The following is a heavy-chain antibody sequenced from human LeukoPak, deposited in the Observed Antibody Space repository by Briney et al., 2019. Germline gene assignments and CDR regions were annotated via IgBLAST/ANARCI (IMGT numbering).Heavy chain of an antibody. D-gene: IGHD3-22*01. CDR1: GFTFTSYS. Sequence: PGGSLRLSCAASGFTFTSYSMNWVRQAPGKGLEWVSTISGGGGSTYYADSVKGRFTISRDNSKNTLYLQMNSLRAEDTAVYYCAKVGDSSGYYYVDYWGQGTLVTVSS. CDR3: AKVGDSSGYYYVDY. J-gene: IGHJ4*02. CDR2: ISGGGGST. V-gene: IGHV3-23*01.